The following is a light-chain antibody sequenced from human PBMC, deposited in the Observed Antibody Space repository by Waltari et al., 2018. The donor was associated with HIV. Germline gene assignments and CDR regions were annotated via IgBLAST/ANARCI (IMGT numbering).Light chain of an antibody. J-gene: IGLJ2*01. CDR3: AAWDDSLSVVV. CDR2: RNN. CDR1: SSNLGSNY. Sequence: QSVLTQPPSASATPGQRVTISCSGSSSNLGSNYVHWYQQLPGTPPKLLIYRNNQRPSGVPDRFSVSKYGTSASLAISGLRSEDEADYYCAAWDDSLSVVVFGGGTKLTVL. V-gene: IGLV1-47*01.